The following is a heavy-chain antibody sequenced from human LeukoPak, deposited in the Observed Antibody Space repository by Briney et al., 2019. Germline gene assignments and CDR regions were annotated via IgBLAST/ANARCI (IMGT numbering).Heavy chain of an antibody. CDR2: ISSSSSYI. Sequence: GGSLRLSCAASGSTFSSYSMNWVRQAPGKGLEWVSSISSSSSYIYYADSVKGRFTISRDNAKNSLYLQMNSLRAEDTAVYYCARGRSDFWSGFDFDYWGQGTLVTVSS. D-gene: IGHD3-3*01. CDR3: ARGRSDFWSGFDFDY. CDR1: GSTFSSYS. V-gene: IGHV3-21*01. J-gene: IGHJ4*02.